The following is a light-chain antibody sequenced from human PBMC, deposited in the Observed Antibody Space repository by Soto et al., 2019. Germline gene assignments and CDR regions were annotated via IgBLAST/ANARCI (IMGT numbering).Light chain of an antibody. CDR1: QSVSRN. CDR2: GAN. CDR3: QQYNNWPRT. V-gene: IGKV3D-15*01. J-gene: IGKJ1*01. Sequence: EIMMTQSPATLSVSPGERAALSCRASQSVSRNLAWYQQKPGQAPRLLIYGANTRATGVPDRFSGSGSGTEFTLTISSLQSEDFAVYYCQQYNNWPRTFGQGTKVEIK.